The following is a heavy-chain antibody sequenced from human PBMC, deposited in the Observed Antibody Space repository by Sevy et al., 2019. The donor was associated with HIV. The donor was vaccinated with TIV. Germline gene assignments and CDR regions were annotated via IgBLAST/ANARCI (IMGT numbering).Heavy chain of an antibody. CDR2: IKQDGNEK. V-gene: IGHV3-7*01. J-gene: IGHJ4*02. CDR3: ARNTYHYDSKTYDPVY. CDR1: GFNLSPYW. D-gene: IGHD3-22*01. Sequence: GGSLRLSCVASGFNLSPYWMTWVRQAPGKGLEWVANIKQDGNEKYYVDSVKGRFTVSRDNAKNALYLQMYSLRVEDTAVYFCARNTYHYDSKTYDPVYWGQGTRVTVSS.